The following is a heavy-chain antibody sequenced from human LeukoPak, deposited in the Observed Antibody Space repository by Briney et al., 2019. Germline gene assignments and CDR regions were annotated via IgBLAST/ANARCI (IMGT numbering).Heavy chain of an antibody. Sequence: GESLKISCKGSGYRFTSYWIGWVRQMPGKGLEWMAIIYAGDSDTRYSPSFQGQVTISVDKSISTAYLQWSSLKASDTAMYYCVLAGSGSYYFDYWGQGILVTVSS. CDR2: IYAGDSDT. J-gene: IGHJ4*02. CDR1: GYRFTSYW. D-gene: IGHD3-10*01. CDR3: VLAGSGSYYFDY. V-gene: IGHV5-51*01.